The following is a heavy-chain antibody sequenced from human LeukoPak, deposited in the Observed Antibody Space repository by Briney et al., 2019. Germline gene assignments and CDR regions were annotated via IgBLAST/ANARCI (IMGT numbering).Heavy chain of an antibody. D-gene: IGHD3-10*01. V-gene: IGHV5-51*01. Sequence: GASLKTSCRGFGYSFTSYWIGWVRQMPGKGLEWMGIIYTGDSDTRYSPSFQGQVTISADKSISTASLQWSSLKASDTAMYYCARHLAGYYGSGSYPYNWFDPWGQGTLVTVSS. J-gene: IGHJ5*02. CDR2: IYTGDSDT. CDR1: GYSFTSYW. CDR3: ARHLAGYYGSGSYPYNWFDP.